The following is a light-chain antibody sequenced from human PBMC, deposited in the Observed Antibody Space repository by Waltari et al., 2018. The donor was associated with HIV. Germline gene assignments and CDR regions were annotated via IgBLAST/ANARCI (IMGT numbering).Light chain of an antibody. CDR1: RNILYSSNNKNF. Sequence: DIVITQSPDSLAVSMSERATINSHSSRNILYSSNNKNFLAWYQHKAGQSPKVLIYWASIRASGVPARFSGSGSGTDFTLTISSLQAEDVAVYYCQQYYTTPLTFGPGTKVDI. CDR2: WAS. CDR3: QQYYTTPLT. J-gene: IGKJ3*01. V-gene: IGKV4-1*01.